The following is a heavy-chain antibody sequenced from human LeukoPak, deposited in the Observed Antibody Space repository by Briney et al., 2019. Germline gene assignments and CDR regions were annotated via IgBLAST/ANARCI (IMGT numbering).Heavy chain of an antibody. CDR1: GFTVSDSF. V-gene: IGHV3-53*01. CDR3: ARPREAARSDY. J-gene: IGHJ4*02. CDR2: IYVAGST. D-gene: IGHD6-6*01. Sequence: GGSLRLSCAASGFTVSDSFMTWVRQAPGKGLEWVSVIYVAGSTYYADSVKGRFTISRDNSKNTLYLQTNSLRAEDTAVYYCARPREAARSDYWGQGTLVTVSS.